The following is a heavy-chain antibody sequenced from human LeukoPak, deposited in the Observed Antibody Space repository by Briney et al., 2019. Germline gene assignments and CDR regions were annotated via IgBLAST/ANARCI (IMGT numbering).Heavy chain of an antibody. V-gene: IGHV3-23*01. Sequence: SGRSLRLSCAASGFIFNINAMSWVRQAPGKGLEWVSGISGGGGDTYYTDSVKGRSTTSRDNSKNTVYLQMNSLRAEDTAVYYCAKASGVYVSSGYYSSDDAFDIWGQGTMVSVSS. J-gene: IGHJ3*02. CDR1: GFIFNINA. CDR2: ISGGGGDT. D-gene: IGHD3-22*01. CDR3: AKASGVYVSSGYYSSDDAFDI.